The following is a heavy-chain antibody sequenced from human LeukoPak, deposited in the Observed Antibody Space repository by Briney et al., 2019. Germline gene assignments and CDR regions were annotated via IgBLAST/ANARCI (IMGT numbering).Heavy chain of an antibody. V-gene: IGHV4-30-4*01. Sequence: SETLSLTCTVSGDSISSYYWSWIRQPPGKGLEWIGYIYYSGSTYYNPSLKSRVTISVDTSKNQFSLKLSSVTAADTAVYYCAREGITGEDYYYYGMDVWGQGTTVTVSS. J-gene: IGHJ6*02. CDR2: IYYSGST. CDR3: AREGITGEDYYYYGMDV. D-gene: IGHD3-10*01. CDR1: GDSISSYY.